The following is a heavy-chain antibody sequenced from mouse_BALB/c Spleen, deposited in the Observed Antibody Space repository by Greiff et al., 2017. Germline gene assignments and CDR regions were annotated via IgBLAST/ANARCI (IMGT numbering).Heavy chain of an antibody. CDR3: ARSLILYGSSPFAY. J-gene: IGHJ3*01. Sequence: EVQLQQSGPELVKPGASVKIPCKASGYTFTDYNMDWVKQSHGKSLEWIGDINPNNGGTIYNQKFKGKATLTVDKSSSTAYMELRSLTSEDTAVYYCARSLILYGSSPFAYWGQGTLVTVSA. V-gene: IGHV1-18*01. CDR2: INPNNGGT. D-gene: IGHD1-1*01. CDR1: GYTFTDYN.